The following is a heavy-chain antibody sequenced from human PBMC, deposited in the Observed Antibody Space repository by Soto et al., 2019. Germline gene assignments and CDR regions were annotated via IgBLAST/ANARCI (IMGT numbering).Heavy chain of an antibody. J-gene: IGHJ6*02. CDR1: GFTFSSYA. CDR3: ARGGIAVAGDYYYYGMDV. CDR2: ISYDGINK. Sequence: QVQLVESGGGVVQPGRSLRLSCAASGFTFSSYAMHWVRQAPGKGLEWVAVISYDGINKYYADSVKGRFTISRDNSKNPLYLQMNILRAEDTAVYYRARGGIAVAGDYYYYGMDVWGQGTTVTVSS. V-gene: IGHV3-30-3*01. D-gene: IGHD6-19*01.